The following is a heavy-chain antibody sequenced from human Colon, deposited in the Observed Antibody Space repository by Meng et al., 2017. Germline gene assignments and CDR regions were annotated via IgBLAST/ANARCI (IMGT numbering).Heavy chain of an antibody. Sequence: GGSLRLSCAASGFAFSSYVLHWVRQAPGKGLEWVSYISSGSRSIYYADSVKGRFTISRDNAKNSLYLQMNNLRAEDTAVYYCVRGQDWGQGTLVTVSS. CDR3: VRGQD. J-gene: IGHJ4*02. V-gene: IGHV3-48*03. CDR1: GFAFSSYV. CDR2: ISSGSRSI.